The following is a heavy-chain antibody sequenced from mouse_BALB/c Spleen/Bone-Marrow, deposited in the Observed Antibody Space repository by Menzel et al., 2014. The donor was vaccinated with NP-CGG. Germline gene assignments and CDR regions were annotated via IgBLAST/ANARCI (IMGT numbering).Heavy chain of an antibody. D-gene: IGHD2-4*01. V-gene: IGHV1-69*01. CDR3: ARGGHDFSLDY. Sequence: QVQLQQSGAEFVMPGASVKMSCKASGYTFTDKWMLWVKQRPGQGLEWIGAIDTSDSYINYNQKFEGKASLTVDASSSTAYMRRSSLTSDDSAVYYCARGGHDFSLDYWGQGTSVIVSS. J-gene: IGHJ4*01. CDR2: IDTSDSYI. CDR1: GYTFTDKW.